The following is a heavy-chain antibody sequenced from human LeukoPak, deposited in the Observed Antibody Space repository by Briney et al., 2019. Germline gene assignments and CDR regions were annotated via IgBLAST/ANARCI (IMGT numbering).Heavy chain of an antibody. Sequence: GASVKVSCKASGYTFTSYGISWVRQAPGQGLEWMGWISGYNGNTNYAQKLQGRVTMTRDTSTSTVYMELSSLRSEDTAVYYCAREFGTGSSWYVGYWGQGTLVTVSS. CDR1: GYTFTSYG. D-gene: IGHD6-13*01. CDR2: ISGYNGNT. J-gene: IGHJ4*02. CDR3: AREFGTGSSWYVGY. V-gene: IGHV1-18*01.